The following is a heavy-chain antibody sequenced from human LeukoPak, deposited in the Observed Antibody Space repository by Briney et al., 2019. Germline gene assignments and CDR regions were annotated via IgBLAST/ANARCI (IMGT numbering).Heavy chain of an antibody. CDR3: ASHLSSYDSYYYYGMDV. D-gene: IGHD5-12*01. CDR1: GFTFSSYW. CDR2: INSDGSST. V-gene: IGHV3-74*01. J-gene: IGHJ6*02. Sequence: PGGSLRLPCAASGFTFSSYWMHWVRQAPGKGLVWVSRINSDGSSTSYADSVKGRFTISRDNTKNTLYLQMNSLRAEDTAVYYCASHLSSYDSYYYYGMDVWGQGTTVTVSS.